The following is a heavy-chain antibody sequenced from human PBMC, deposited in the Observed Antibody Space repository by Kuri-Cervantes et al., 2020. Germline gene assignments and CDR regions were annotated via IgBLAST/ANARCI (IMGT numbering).Heavy chain of an antibody. CDR1: GGTFSSYA. CDR2: INPNSGGT. D-gene: IGHD2-15*01. CDR3: ARDGGYFPHYGWFDP. V-gene: IGHV1-2*04. Sequence: ASVKVSCKTSGGTFSSYAISWVRQAPGQGLEWMGWINPNSGGTNYAQKFQGWVTMTRDTSISTAYMELSRLRSDDTAVYYCARDGGYFPHYGWFDPWGQGTLVTVSS. J-gene: IGHJ5*02.